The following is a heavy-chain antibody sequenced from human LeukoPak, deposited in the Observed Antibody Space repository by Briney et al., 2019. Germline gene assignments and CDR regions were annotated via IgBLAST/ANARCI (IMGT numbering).Heavy chain of an antibody. Sequence: PGGSLRLSCAASGFTFSSYAMSWVRQAPGEGLEWVSAISGSGGSTYYADSVKGRFTISRDNSKNTLYLQMNSLRAEDTAVYYCAKDRDSGSYYEAFDIWGQGTMVTVSS. CDR3: AKDRDSGSYYEAFDI. D-gene: IGHD1-26*01. J-gene: IGHJ3*02. CDR2: ISGSGGST. CDR1: GFTFSSYA. V-gene: IGHV3-23*01.